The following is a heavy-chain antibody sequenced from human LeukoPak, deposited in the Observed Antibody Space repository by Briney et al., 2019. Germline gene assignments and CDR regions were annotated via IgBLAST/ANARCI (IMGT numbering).Heavy chain of an antibody. J-gene: IGHJ4*02. CDR1: RFTFSSYN. V-gene: IGHV3-48*04. D-gene: IGHD2-2*01. CDR3: SRESRPAALDY. Sequence: GGSLRLSCAASRFTFSSYNMNWVRQAPGKGLEWISHISASSGTISYPDSAKGRFPIPRDNAKDSLYLQMNSLRAEDTAVYYCSRESRPAALDYWGQGTLVTVSS. CDR2: ISASSGTI.